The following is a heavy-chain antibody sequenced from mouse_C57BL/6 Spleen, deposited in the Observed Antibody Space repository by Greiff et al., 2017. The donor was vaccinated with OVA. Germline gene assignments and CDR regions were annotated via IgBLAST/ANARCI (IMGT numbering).Heavy chain of an antibody. J-gene: IGHJ1*03. V-gene: IGHV5-9-1*02. CDR3: TRVGGNYVWYFDV. CDR2: ISSGGDYI. CDR1: GFTFSSYA. Sequence: EVQLQESGEGLVKPGGSLKLSCAASGFTFSSYAMSWVRQTPEKRLEWVAYISSGGDYIYYADTVKGRFTISRDNARNTLYLQMSSLKSEDTAMYYCTRVGGNYVWYFDVWGTGTTVTVSS. D-gene: IGHD2-1*01.